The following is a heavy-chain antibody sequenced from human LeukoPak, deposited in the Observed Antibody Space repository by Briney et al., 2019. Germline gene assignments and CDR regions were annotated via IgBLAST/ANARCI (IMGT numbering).Heavy chain of an antibody. D-gene: IGHD3-10*01. CDR3: ARAGDPDY. Sequence: GGSLRLSCTASGFTFSTYSINWVRQAPGKGLEWVSYISSSGRYIDYADSVKGRFTISRDNAKNSLFLQMNSLTAEDTALYYCARAGDPDYWGQGTLVTVSS. J-gene: IGHJ4*02. V-gene: IGHV3-21*01. CDR1: GFTFSTYS. CDR2: ISSSGRYI.